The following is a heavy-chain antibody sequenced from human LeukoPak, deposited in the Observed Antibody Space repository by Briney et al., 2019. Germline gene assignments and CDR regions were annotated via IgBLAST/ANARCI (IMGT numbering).Heavy chain of an antibody. CDR1: GYSISSGYY. J-gene: IGHJ3*02. CDR2: IYHSGST. Sequence: SETLSLTCTVSGYSISSGYYWGWIRQPPGKGLEWIGCIYHSGSTYYNPSLKSRVTISVDTSKNQFSLKLNFVTAADTAVYYCAREVEIWGQGTMVTVSS. CDR3: AREVEI. V-gene: IGHV4-38-2*02.